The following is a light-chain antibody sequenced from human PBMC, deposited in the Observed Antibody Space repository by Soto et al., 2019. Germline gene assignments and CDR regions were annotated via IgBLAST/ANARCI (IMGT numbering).Light chain of an antibody. CDR2: GNN. J-gene: IGLJ2*01. CDR1: SSNIGAGYD. CDR3: HSYDSSLSGHVV. V-gene: IGLV1-40*01. Sequence: QAVVTQPPSVSGAPGQRVTISCTGSSSNIGAGYDVHWYQQLPGTAPKLLIYGNNNRPSGVPDRFSGSKSGTSASLAITGLQAEDEADYYCHSYDSSLSGHVVFGGGTKLTVL.